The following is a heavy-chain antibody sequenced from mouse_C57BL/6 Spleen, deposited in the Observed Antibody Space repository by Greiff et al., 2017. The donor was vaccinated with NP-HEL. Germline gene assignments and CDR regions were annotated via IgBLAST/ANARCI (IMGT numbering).Heavy chain of an antibody. CDR3: APYDYDGAWFAY. CDR1: GYSFTGYF. V-gene: IGHV1-20*01. D-gene: IGHD2-4*01. CDR2: INPYNGDT. J-gene: IGHJ3*01. Sequence: EVQLQESGPELVKPGDSVKISCKASGYSFTGYFMNWVMQSHGKSLEWIGRINPYNGDTFYNQQFKGKATLTVDKSSSTAHMELRSLTSEDSAVYYCAPYDYDGAWFAYWGQGTLVTVAA.